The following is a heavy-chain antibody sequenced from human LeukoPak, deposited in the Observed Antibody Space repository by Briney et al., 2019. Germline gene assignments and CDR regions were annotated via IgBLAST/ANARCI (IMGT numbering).Heavy chain of an antibody. CDR1: GFTFSSYN. V-gene: IGHV3-48*01. CDR2: ISRSGSTI. J-gene: IGHJ6*03. D-gene: IGHD6-19*01. CDR3: VKTGRFTVAGTRGHYYYYYYMDV. Sequence: GGSLRLSCAASGFTFSSYNMNWVRQAPGKGLEWVSYISRSGSTIKFADSVKGRFTISRDNAKNSLYLQMSSLGAEDTAVYSCVKTGRFTVAGTRGHYYYYYYMDVWGKGTTVTVSS.